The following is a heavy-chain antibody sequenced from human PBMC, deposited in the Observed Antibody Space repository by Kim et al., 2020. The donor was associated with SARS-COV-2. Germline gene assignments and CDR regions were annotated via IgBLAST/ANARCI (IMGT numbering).Heavy chain of an antibody. CDR2: ISAYNGHT. D-gene: IGHD3-16*01. V-gene: IGHV1-18*04. CDR1: GYTFTSSG. J-gene: IGHJ4*02. Sequence: ASVKVSCKTSGYTFTSSGITWVRQAPGQGLEWMAWISAYNGHTYYAQKFQGRVAVTTDRSTNTAYMELRRLTSDDTAMYYCAKDYDYLIDYWGQGTLVTVSS. CDR3: AKDYDYLIDY.